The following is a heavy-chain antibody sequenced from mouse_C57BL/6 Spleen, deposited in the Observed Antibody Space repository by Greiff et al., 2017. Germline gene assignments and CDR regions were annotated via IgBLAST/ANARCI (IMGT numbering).Heavy chain of an antibody. Sequence: QVQLQQSGPGLVQPSQSLSITCTVSGFSLTSYGVHWVRQSPGKGLEWLGVIWSGGSTDYNAAFISRLSISKDNSKSQVFFKMNSLQADDTAIYYCASPSYDGYREWFAYWGQGTLVTVSA. CDR3: ASPSYDGYREWFAY. J-gene: IGHJ3*01. CDR2: IWSGGST. CDR1: GFSLTSYG. V-gene: IGHV2-2*01. D-gene: IGHD2-3*01.